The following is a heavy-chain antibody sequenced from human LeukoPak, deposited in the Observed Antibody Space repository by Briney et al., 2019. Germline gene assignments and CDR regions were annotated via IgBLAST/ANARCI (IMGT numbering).Heavy chain of an antibody. Sequence: SETLSLTCTVSGGSISSYYWSWIRQPPGKGLEWIGSIYHSGSTYYNPSLKSRVTISVDTSKNQFSLKLSSVTAADTAVYYCARDLYCGGDCYPGYFDYWGQGTLVTVSS. CDR1: GGSISSYY. CDR2: IYHSGST. J-gene: IGHJ4*02. D-gene: IGHD2-21*02. V-gene: IGHV4-38-2*02. CDR3: ARDLYCGGDCYPGYFDY.